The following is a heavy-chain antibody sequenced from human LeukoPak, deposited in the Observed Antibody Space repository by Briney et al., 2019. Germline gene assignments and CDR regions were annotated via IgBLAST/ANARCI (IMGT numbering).Heavy chain of an antibody. CDR3: ARRYCGGDCYAYDAFDI. D-gene: IGHD2-21*02. CDR2: IKQDGSEK. V-gene: IGHV3-7*01. Sequence: GGSLRLSCAASGFTFSSYEMNWVRQAPGKGLEWVANIKQDGSEKYYVDSVKGRFTISRDNAKNSLYLQMNSLRAEDTAVYYCARRYCGGDCYAYDAFDIWGQGTMVTVSS. J-gene: IGHJ3*02. CDR1: GFTFSSYE.